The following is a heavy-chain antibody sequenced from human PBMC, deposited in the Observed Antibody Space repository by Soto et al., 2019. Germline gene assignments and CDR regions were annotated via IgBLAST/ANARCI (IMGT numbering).Heavy chain of an antibody. CDR2: ISGSGGST. J-gene: IGHJ6*02. CDR1: GFTFSSYA. Sequence: GGSLRLSCAASGFTFSSYAMSWVRQAPGKGLEWVSAISGSGGSTYYADSVKGRFTISRDNSKNPLYLQMNSLRAEDTAVYYCAKGRGGSYSYYYYYYGMDVWGQGTTVTVSS. CDR3: AKGRGGSYSYYYYYYGMDV. D-gene: IGHD1-26*01. V-gene: IGHV3-23*01.